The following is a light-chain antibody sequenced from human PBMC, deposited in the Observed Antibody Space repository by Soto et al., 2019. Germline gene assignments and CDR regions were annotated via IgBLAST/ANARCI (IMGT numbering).Light chain of an antibody. CDR1: PSISSW. CDR3: QQYNSYPA. CDR2: KAS. J-gene: IGKJ1*01. Sequence: DIQMTQSPSTLSASVGDRVTITCRASPSISSWLAWYQQKPGKAPKLLIYKASSLESGVPSRFSGSGSGTEFTLTSSSLQPDDFATYYCQQYNSYPAFGQGTKVEIK. V-gene: IGKV1-5*03.